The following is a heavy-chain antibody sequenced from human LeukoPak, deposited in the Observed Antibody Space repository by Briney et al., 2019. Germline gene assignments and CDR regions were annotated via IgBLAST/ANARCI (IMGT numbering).Heavy chain of an antibody. D-gene: IGHD3-10*01. Sequence: GGSLRLSCAASGFTFSSYAMHWVRQAPGKGLEWVAVISYDGSNKYYADSVKGRFTISRDNSKNTLYLQMNSLRAEDTAVYYCARDLWFGELLYYFDYWGQGTLVTVSS. J-gene: IGHJ4*02. CDR2: ISYDGSNK. CDR3: ARDLWFGELLYYFDY. V-gene: IGHV3-30-3*01. CDR1: GFTFSSYA.